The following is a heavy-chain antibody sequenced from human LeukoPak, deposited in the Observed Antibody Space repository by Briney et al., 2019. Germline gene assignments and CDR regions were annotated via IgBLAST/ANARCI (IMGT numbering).Heavy chain of an antibody. CDR1: GFSLSSHW. CDR3: AGNNGMDV. CDR2: VNRDGSET. V-gene: IGHV3-7*03. Sequence: GGSLRLSCAASGFSLSSHWMTWVRQVPGRGPEWVANVNRDGSETYYLDSVKGRFTISKDNAKNSLYLQMNSLRAEDTALYHCAGNNGMDVWGQGTTVIVSS. J-gene: IGHJ6*02.